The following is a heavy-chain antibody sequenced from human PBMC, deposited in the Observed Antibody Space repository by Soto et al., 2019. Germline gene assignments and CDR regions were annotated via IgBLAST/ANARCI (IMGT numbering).Heavy chain of an antibody. CDR3: ARDVGAGVTMDV. D-gene: IGHD1-26*01. J-gene: IGHJ6*02. CDR1: GFTFSSYA. CDR2: ISYDGSNK. Sequence: QVQLVESGGGVVQPGRSLRLSCAASGFTFSSYAMHWVRQAPGKGLEWVSVISYDGSNKYYADSVKGRFTISRDNSKNTLYLQMNSRRAEDMAVYYCARDVGAGVTMDVCGQGTTVTVSS. V-gene: IGHV3-30-3*01.